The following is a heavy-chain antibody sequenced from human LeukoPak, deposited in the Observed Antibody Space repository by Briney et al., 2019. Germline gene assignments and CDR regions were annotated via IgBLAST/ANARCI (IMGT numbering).Heavy chain of an antibody. D-gene: IGHD6-13*01. J-gene: IGHJ4*02. V-gene: IGHV3-21*01. Sequence: GGSLRPSCAASGFTFSSYSMSWVRQAPGKGLEWVSSISSSSSYIYYADSVKGRFTISRDNAKNSLYLQMNSLRAEDTAVYYCARESEQLGWAFDYWGQGTLVTVSS. CDR3: ARESEQLGWAFDY. CDR2: ISSSSSYI. CDR1: GFTFSSYS.